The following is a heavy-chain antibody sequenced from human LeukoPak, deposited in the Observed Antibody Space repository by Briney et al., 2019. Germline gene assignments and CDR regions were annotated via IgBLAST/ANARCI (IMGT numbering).Heavy chain of an antibody. V-gene: IGHV3-23*01. Sequence: GGSLRLSCAASGFTFSSYAMSWVRQAPGKGLEWVSAISGSGGSTYYADSVKGRFTISRDNSKNTLYLQMNSLRDEDTAVYYCARDPFDRPENMDVWGKGTTVTVSS. CDR2: ISGSGGST. CDR1: GFTFSSYA. CDR3: ARDPFDRPENMDV. J-gene: IGHJ6*03. D-gene: IGHD3-9*01.